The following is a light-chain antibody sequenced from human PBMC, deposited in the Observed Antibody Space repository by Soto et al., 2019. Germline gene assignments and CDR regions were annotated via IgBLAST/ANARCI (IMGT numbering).Light chain of an antibody. CDR1: QTVSGY. Sequence: EIVLTQSPATLSLSPGERATLSCRASQTVSGYLVWYQQKPGQAPRLLIFGASNRATGVPARFSASGSGTYIPLTISSLQPEDFAVYYCQQRSCWPLTFGGGTRVEIK. CDR3: QQRSCWPLT. J-gene: IGKJ4*01. V-gene: IGKV3-11*01. CDR2: GAS.